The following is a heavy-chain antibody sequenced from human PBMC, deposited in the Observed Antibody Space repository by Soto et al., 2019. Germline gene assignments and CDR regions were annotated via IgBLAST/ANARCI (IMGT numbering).Heavy chain of an antibody. D-gene: IGHD2-8*01. V-gene: IGHV4-30-2*01. CDR2: IYQSGST. Sequence: LSLTCAVSGGSISVGGYSWSWIRQPPGKGLEWIGYIYQSGSTYYNPSLKSRVTISLDRSKNQFSLMLNSVTAADTAVYYCARVGETNGYYYFDYWGQGTLVTVSS. J-gene: IGHJ4*02. CDR3: ARVGETNGYYYFDY. CDR1: GGSISVGGYS.